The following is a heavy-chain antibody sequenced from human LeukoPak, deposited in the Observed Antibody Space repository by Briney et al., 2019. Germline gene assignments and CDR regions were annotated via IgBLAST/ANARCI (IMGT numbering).Heavy chain of an antibody. Sequence: SETLSLTCTVSGGSFSSSSYYWGWIRQPPGKGLEWIGSIYYSGSTYYNPSLKSRVTISVDTSKNQFSLKLSSVTAADTAVYYCATSTSGGVIDPFDYWGQGTLVTVSS. CDR2: IYYSGST. D-gene: IGHD3-16*02. J-gene: IGHJ4*02. CDR1: GGSFSSSSYY. CDR3: ATSTSGGVIDPFDY. V-gene: IGHV4-39*01.